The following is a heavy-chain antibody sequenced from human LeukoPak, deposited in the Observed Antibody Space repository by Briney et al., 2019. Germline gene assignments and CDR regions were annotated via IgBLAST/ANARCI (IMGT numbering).Heavy chain of an antibody. J-gene: IGHJ4*02. D-gene: IGHD4-17*01. Sequence: SETLSLTCAVSGGSFSGYYWTWIRQPPGKGLEWIGEINHSRSANYSPSLSSRVTISLDMSENQFSLKLTSVTAADTAVYYCARGQGTVTTHWGQGTLVTVSS. CDR1: GGSFSGYY. V-gene: IGHV4-34*01. CDR2: INHSRSA. CDR3: ARGQGTVTTH.